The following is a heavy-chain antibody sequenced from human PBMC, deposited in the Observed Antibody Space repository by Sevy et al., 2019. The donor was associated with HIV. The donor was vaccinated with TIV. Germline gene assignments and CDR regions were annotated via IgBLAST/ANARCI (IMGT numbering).Heavy chain of an antibody. CDR1: GFTVSSNY. D-gene: IGHD3-22*01. V-gene: IGHV3-53*01. Sequence: GRSLRLSCAASGFTVSSNYMSWVRQAPGKGLEWVSVIYSGGSTYYADSVKGRFTISRDNSKNTLYLQMNSLRAEDTAVYYCARADYYDSSGYPGGYFQHWGQGTLVTVSS. J-gene: IGHJ1*01. CDR3: ARADYYDSSGYPGGYFQH. CDR2: IYSGGST.